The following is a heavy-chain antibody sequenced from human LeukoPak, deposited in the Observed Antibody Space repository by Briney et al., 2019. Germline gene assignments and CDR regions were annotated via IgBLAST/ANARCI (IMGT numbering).Heavy chain of an antibody. J-gene: IGHJ6*03. CDR1: GSTVRTNY. Sequence: GGSLRLSCEASGSTVRTNYMTWVRKAPGKGLEGVSEIYSDGATYYAASVKGRFTISRDNSKNTLYLQMNSLRAEDTAVYYCAKGIYYYYYYMDVWGKGTTVTVSS. CDR3: AKGIYYYYYYMDV. V-gene: IGHV3-53*01. D-gene: IGHD2-21*01. CDR2: IYSDGAT.